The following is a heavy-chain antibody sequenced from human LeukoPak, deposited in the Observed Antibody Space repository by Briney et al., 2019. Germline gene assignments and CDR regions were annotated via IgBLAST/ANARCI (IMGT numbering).Heavy chain of an antibody. Sequence: SQTLSLTCAISGDSVSSNSGAWNWIRQSPSRGLEWLGRTYYRSKWYTEYAVSVKSRITINPDTSKNQFSLQLSSVNPEDTAVYYCARLGSGSNYWGQGTLVTVSS. D-gene: IGHD3-10*01. CDR3: ARLGSGSNY. J-gene: IGHJ4*02. V-gene: IGHV6-1*01. CDR2: TYYRSKWYT. CDR1: GDSVSSNSGA.